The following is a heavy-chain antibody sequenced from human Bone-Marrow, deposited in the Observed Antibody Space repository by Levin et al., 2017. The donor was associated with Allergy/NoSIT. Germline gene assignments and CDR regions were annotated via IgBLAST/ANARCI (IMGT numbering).Heavy chain of an antibody. V-gene: IGHV3-21*01. CDR3: ARGIIGDVRVAHKEAFDI. J-gene: IGHJ3*02. D-gene: IGHD2-8*02. CDR2: ISSSGSDM. CDR1: GFTFSICS. Sequence: GESLKISCTVSGFTFSICSINWVRQAPGKGLEWVSSISSSGSDMYYVDSVRGRFTISRDNAKNSLTLQMNSLRAEDTAVYYCARGIIGDVRVAHKEAFDIWGQGTMVSVSS.